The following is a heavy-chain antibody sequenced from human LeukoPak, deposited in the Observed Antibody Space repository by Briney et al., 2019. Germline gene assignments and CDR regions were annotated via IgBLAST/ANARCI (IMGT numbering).Heavy chain of an antibody. V-gene: IGHV4-4*07. CDR3: ARSKAYYDSSGYANDC. J-gene: IGHJ4*02. CDR1: GGSISSYY. CDR2: IYSSGST. D-gene: IGHD3-22*01. Sequence: PSETLYLTCTVSGGSISSYYWSWIRQPAGKGLEWIGRIYSSGSTNYDPSLKSRVTMSVDTSKNQFSLKLSSVTAADTAVYYCARSKAYYDSSGYANDCWGQGTLVTVSS.